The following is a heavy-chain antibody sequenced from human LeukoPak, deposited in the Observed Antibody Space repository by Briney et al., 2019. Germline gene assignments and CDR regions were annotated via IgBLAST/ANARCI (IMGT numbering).Heavy chain of an antibody. Sequence: SETLSLTCTVSIGSISDHYWSWLRQPPGKGLEWIGYVYYTGYTKFNPSLKGRLTISLDPSTDQFSLTLTSVDAADPAVFSFATSAYRLLQFPLNAWGRGTLVTVSS. CDR2: VYYTGYT. D-gene: IGHD5-24*01. CDR3: ATSAYRLLQFPLNA. CDR1: IGSISDHY. J-gene: IGHJ5*02. V-gene: IGHV4-59*11.